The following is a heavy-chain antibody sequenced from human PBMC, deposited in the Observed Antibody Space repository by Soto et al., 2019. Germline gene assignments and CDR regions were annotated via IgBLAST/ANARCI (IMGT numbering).Heavy chain of an antibody. J-gene: IGHJ6*02. Sequence: GASVKVSCKASGYTFTGYYMHWVRQAPGQGLEWMGWINPNSGGTNYAQKFQGWVTMTRDTSISTANMELSRLRSDDTAVYYCARDYFGDYDSSGYYRPTSDYGMDVWGQGTTVTVSS. CDR1: GYTFTGYY. CDR3: ARDYFGDYDSSGYYRPTSDYGMDV. CDR2: INPNSGGT. D-gene: IGHD3-22*01. V-gene: IGHV1-2*04.